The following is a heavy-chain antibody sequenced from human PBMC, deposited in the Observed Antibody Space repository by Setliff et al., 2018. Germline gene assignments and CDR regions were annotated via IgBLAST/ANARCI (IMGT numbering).Heavy chain of an antibody. D-gene: IGHD1-26*01. CDR1: GFTFGDYW. CDR3: ARDGRWELGVGGFDS. J-gene: IGHJ4*02. V-gene: IGHV3-7*01. CDR2: IRNDGSEE. Sequence: GGSLRLSCAASGFTFGDYWMNWVRQAPGKGLEWEAKIRNDGSEEYYVDSVKGRFTISRDNAQKSLYLQMNNLRAEDTAVYYCARDGRWELGVGGFDSWGQGTLVTVSS.